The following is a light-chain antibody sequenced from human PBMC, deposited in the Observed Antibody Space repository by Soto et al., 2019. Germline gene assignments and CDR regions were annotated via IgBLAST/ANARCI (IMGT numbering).Light chain of an antibody. CDR2: KAS. J-gene: IGKJ5*01. V-gene: IGKV1-5*03. CDR3: QQAYSFPIT. Sequence: DIQMTQSPSTLSASVGDRVTITCRASQSIGSWLAWFQQKPGKAPKVLIYKASTLESGVPSRFSGSGSGTDFTLTINSLQPEDFATYYCQQAYSFPITFVQGTRLEIK. CDR1: QSIGSW.